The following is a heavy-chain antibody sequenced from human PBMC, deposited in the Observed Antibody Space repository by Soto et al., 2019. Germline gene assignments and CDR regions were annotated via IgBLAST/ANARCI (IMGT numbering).Heavy chain of an antibody. CDR3: ASAMPLGWSPQDF. CDR2: ISGGKTYI. CDR1: GFNFGGYT. J-gene: IGHJ4*02. Sequence: GRSLRLSCAASGFNFGGYTMTWVRQAPGKGLEWVSSISGGKTYIYYADAVKGRFTISRDNAKNSVYLQMNRRRVKATALYYYASAMPLGWSPQDFWGRGTRVTVSS. V-gene: IGHV3-21*04. D-gene: IGHD3-3*01.